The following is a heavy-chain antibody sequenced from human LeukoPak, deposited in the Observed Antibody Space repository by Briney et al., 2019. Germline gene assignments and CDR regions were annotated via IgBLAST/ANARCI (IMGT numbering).Heavy chain of an antibody. V-gene: IGHV4-4*02. CDR2: IYHSGST. CDR3: ATGGGYNSFDY. CDR1: GGSISSSNW. J-gene: IGHJ4*02. D-gene: IGHD5-24*01. Sequence: PSGTLSLTCAVSGGSISSSNWWRWVRQPPGKGLEWIGEIYHSGSTNYNSSLKSRVTMSVDTSKNQVSLKLSSVTAADTAVYYCATGGGYNSFDYWGQGTLVTVSS.